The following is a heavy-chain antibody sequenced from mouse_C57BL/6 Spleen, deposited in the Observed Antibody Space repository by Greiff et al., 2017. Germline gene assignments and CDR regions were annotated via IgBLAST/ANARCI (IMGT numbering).Heavy chain of an antibody. J-gene: IGHJ2*01. CDR3: ARWLLRTFYFDY. Sequence: VQLQQPGAELVKPGASVKMSCKASGYTFTSYWITWVKQRPGQGLEWIGDIYPGSGSTNYNEKFKSKATLTVDTSSSTAYMQLSSLTSEDSAVYCCARWLLRTFYFDYWGQGTTLTVSS. D-gene: IGHD2-3*01. V-gene: IGHV1-55*01. CDR2: IYPGSGST. CDR1: GYTFTSYW.